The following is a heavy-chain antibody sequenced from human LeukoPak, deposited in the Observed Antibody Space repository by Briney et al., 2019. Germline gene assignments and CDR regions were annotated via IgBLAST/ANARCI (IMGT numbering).Heavy chain of an antibody. V-gene: IGHV4-34*01. CDR3: ARPRRRYCGGDCSYYFDY. Sequence: SETLSLTCAVYGGSFSGYYWSWIRQPPGKGLEWIGEINHSGSTNYNPSLKSRVNISVDTSKNQFSLKLSSVTAADTAVYYCARPRRRYCGGDCSYYFDYWGQGTLVTVSS. D-gene: IGHD2-21*02. CDR2: INHSGST. CDR1: GGSFSGYY. J-gene: IGHJ4*02.